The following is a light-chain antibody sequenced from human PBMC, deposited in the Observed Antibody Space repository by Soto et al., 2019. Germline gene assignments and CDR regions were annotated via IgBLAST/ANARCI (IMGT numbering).Light chain of an antibody. CDR3: SSYTSSSIYV. V-gene: IGLV2-14*01. J-gene: IGLJ1*01. CDR1: SSDVGGYNY. Sequence: QSVLTQPASVSGSPGQSITISCTGTSSDVGGYNYVSRYQQHPGKAPKLMIYDVSNRPSGVSNRFSGSKSGNTASLTISGLQAEDEADYYCSSYTSSSIYVFGTGTKVTVL. CDR2: DVS.